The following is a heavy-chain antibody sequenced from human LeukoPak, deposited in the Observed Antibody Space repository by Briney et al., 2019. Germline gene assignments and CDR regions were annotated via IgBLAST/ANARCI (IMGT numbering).Heavy chain of an antibody. CDR1: GYTFTCYY. CDR3: ARDENRYCSGGSCYSLLYWYFDL. J-gene: IGHJ2*01. V-gene: IGHV1-2*02. CDR2: MNPNSGGT. Sequence: ASVKVSCKASGYTFTCYYMHWVRQAPGQGLEWKGWMNPNSGGTNYAQKFQGRVTMTRDTSISTAYMELSRLRSDDTAVYYCARDENRYCSGGSCYSLLYWYFDLWGRGTLVTVSS. D-gene: IGHD2-15*01.